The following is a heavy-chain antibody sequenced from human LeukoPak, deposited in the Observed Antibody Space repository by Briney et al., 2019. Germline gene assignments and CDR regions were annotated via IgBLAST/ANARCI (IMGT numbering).Heavy chain of an antibody. J-gene: IGHJ4*02. V-gene: IGHV3-21*01. CDR1: GFAFSTYS. CDR2: VSRSSRFI. D-gene: IGHD5-12*01. CDR3: ARVSDAFDYFFDS. Sequence: GGSLRLSCAASGFAFSTYSMNWVRQAPGKGLEWVSPVSRSSRFIFYADSVQGRFTISRDDAKDSLFLQMNSLRAEDTAVCYCARVSDAFDYFFDSWGQGTLVTVSS.